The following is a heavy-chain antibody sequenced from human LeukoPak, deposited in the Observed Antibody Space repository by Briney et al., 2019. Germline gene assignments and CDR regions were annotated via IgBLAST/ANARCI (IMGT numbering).Heavy chain of an antibody. V-gene: IGHV4-34*01. D-gene: IGHD1-1*01. CDR2: INHSGST. J-gene: IGHJ6*02. Sequence: SETLSLTCAVYGGSFSGYYWSWIRQPPGKGLEWIGEINHSGSTNYNPSLKSRVTISVDTSKNQFSLKLSSVTAADTAVYYCASTTGYYYYGMDVWGQGTTVAVSS. CDR3: ASTTGYYYYGMDV. CDR1: GGSFSGYY.